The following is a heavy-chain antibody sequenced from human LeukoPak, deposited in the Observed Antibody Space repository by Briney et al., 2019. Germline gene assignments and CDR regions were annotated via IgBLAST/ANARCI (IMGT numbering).Heavy chain of an antibody. CDR2: IKQDGSEK. J-gene: IGHJ4*02. Sequence: GGSLRLSCAASGFTLSSYWMSWVRQAPGKGLEWVARIKQDGSEKPYVDSVKGRFTISRDNAKNSVYLQMNTLRAEDTAVYYCARYIETPRRDLDYWGQGTLVTVSS. CDR1: GFTLSSYW. V-gene: IGHV3-7*01. CDR3: ARYIETPRRDLDY. D-gene: IGHD4-23*01.